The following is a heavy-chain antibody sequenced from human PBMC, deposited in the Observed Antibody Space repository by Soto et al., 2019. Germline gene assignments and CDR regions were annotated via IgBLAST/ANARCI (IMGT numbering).Heavy chain of an antibody. CDR1: GASITNYY. V-gene: IGHV4-59*08. D-gene: IGHD2-21*01. Sequence: VQLQESGPGLVKPSETLSLTCTVSGASITNYYWNWIRKPPGKGLEWIGYLSNSRTTNYNPSLKSPSSISADTSKNQFFLYLTSVTAADTAVYYCGRHLFSDVWGQGTTVTVS. J-gene: IGHJ6*02. CDR2: LSNSRTT. CDR3: GRHLFSDV.